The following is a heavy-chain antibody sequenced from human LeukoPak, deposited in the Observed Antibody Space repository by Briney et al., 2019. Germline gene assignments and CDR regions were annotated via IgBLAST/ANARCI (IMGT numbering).Heavy chain of an antibody. CDR3: AKGSYDSANGALDY. CDR1: GFTFSSYA. CDR2: ISGSGGST. J-gene: IGHJ4*02. D-gene: IGHD3-22*01. V-gene: IGHV3-23*01. Sequence: PGGSLILSCAASGFTFSSYAMSWVRQAPGKGLEWVSAISGSGGSTYYADYVKGRFTISRDNSKNTLYLQMNSLRAEDTAVYYCAKGSYDSANGALDYWGQGTLVTVSS.